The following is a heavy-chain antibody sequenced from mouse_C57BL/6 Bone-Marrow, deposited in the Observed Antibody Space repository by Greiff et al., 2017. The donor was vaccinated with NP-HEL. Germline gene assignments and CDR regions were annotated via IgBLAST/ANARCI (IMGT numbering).Heavy chain of an antibody. J-gene: IGHJ1*03. CDR1: GYTFTSYW. CDR2: IDPNSGGT. CDR3: ARYYDGSRGWYFDV. Sequence: QVQLQQPGADLVKPGASVKLSCKASGYTFTSYWMHWVKQRPGRGLEWIGRIDPNSGGTKFNEKFKTKATLTVDKPSSTAYMQLSSLTSEESAVYYGARYYDGSRGWYFDVWGTGTTVTVSS. V-gene: IGHV1-72*01. D-gene: IGHD1-1*01.